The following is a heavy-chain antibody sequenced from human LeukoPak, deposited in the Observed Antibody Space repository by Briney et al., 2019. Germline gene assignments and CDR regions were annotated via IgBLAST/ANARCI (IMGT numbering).Heavy chain of an antibody. J-gene: IGHJ4*02. CDR1: GYTFTGYY. V-gene: IGHV3-33*01. CDR3: ARGRGGDYGGNSGHFDY. Sequence: SCKASGYTFTGYYMHWVRQAPGKGLEWVAVIWYDGSNEYYADSVKGQFTISRDNSKNTLYLQMNSLRAEDTAVYYCARGRGGDYGGNSGHFDYWGQGTLVTVSS. D-gene: IGHD4-23*01. CDR2: IWYDGSNE.